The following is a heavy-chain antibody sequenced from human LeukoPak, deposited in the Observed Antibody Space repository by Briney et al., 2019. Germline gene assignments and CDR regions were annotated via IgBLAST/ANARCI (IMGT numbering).Heavy chain of an antibody. CDR3: ASKQYSSGWRSGGGAFDI. J-gene: IGHJ3*02. CDR1: GGSISSSSYY. D-gene: IGHD6-19*01. Sequence: SETLSLTCTVSGGSISSSSYYWGWIRQPPGKGLEWIGSIYYSGSTYYNPSLKSRVTISVDTSKNQFSLKLSSVTAADTAVHYCASKQYSSGWRSGGGAFDIWGQGTMVTVSS. CDR2: IYYSGST. V-gene: IGHV4-39*01.